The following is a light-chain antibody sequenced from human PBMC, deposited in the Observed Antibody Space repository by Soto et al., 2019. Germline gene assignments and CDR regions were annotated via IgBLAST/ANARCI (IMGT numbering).Light chain of an antibody. V-gene: IGKV3-20*01. CDR2: GAS. CDR3: QQFSSYPLT. J-gene: IGKJ4*01. Sequence: EIVLTQSPGTLSLSPGERATLSCRASHTISSSYLAWYQQKPGQAPRLLIYGASSRATGIPDRFSGGGSGTDFTLTISRLEPEDFAVYYCQQFSSYPLTFGGGTKVDIK. CDR1: HTISSSY.